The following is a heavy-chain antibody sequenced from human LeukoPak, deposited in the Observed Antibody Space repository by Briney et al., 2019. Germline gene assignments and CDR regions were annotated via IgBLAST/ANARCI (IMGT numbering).Heavy chain of an antibody. J-gene: IGHJ2*01. Sequence: PGGSLRLSCAASGFTFDDYAMHWVRHAPGKGLEWVSGISWNSGSIGYADSVKGRFTISRDNAKNSLYLQMNSLRAEDTALYYCAKDKHSSGLWYFDLWGRGTLVTVSS. D-gene: IGHD6-19*01. CDR1: GFTFDDYA. V-gene: IGHV3-9*01. CDR2: ISWNSGSI. CDR3: AKDKHSSGLWYFDL.